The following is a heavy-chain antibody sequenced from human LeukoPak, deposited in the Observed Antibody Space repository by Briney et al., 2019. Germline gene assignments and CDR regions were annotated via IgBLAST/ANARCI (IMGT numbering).Heavy chain of an antibody. Sequence: GGSLRLSCAASGFTFDDYTMHWVRQAPGKGLEWVSLISWDGGSTYYADSVKGRFTISRDNSKNTLYLQMNSLRAEDTAVYYCAKGDIDTGGMDVWGKGTTVTVSS. V-gene: IGHV3-43*01. D-gene: IGHD3-16*01. CDR2: ISWDGGST. CDR1: GFTFDDYT. CDR3: AKGDIDTGGMDV. J-gene: IGHJ6*03.